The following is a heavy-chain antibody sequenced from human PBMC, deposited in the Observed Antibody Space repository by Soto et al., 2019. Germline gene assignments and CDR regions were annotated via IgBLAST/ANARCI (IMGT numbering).Heavy chain of an antibody. CDR2: IYYSGST. Sequence: SETLSLTCTVSGGSISSYYWSWIRQPPGKGLEWIGYIYYSGSTNYNPSLKSRVTISVDTSKNQFSLKLSSVTAADTAVYYCARVNYYDSSGYYVDYWGQGTLVTVS. V-gene: IGHV4-59*01. D-gene: IGHD3-22*01. CDR3: ARVNYYDSSGYYVDY. CDR1: GGSISSYY. J-gene: IGHJ4*02.